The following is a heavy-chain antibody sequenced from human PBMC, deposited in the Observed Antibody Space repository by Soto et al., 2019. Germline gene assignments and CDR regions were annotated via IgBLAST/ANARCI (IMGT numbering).Heavy chain of an antibody. Sequence: QVQLQESGPGLVEPSQILSLTCTVSVGSISGEGYYWSWIRQYSGRDLEWIGYIHYSGSTYYNPSLKSRVTISVDTSKTQLFLKLSSVTAGDTAVYYCARAWTATAGWANWFDRWGQGSLVTVSS. CDR3: ARAWTATAGWANWFDR. D-gene: IGHD6-13*01. CDR2: IHYSGST. V-gene: IGHV4-31*03. J-gene: IGHJ5*02. CDR1: VGSISGEGYY.